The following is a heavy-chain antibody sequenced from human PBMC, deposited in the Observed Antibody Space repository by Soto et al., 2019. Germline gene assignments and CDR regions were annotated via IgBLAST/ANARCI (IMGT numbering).Heavy chain of an antibody. CDR1: GFTFSSYA. J-gene: IGHJ6*02. CDR3: AKRAATRWEGDYYGMDV. D-gene: IGHD1-26*01. CDR2: TSGSGDNT. V-gene: IGHV3-23*01. Sequence: PGGSLRLSCAASGFTFSSYAMSWVRQAPGKGLEWVSSTSGSGDNTYYAESVEGRFTISRDNSKNTLYLQMNSLRPEDTAVYYCAKRAATRWEGDYYGMDVWGQGTTVTVSS.